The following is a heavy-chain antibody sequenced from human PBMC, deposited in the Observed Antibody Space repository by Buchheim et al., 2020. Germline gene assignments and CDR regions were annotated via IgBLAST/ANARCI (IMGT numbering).Heavy chain of an antibody. CDR2: IKQDGSEK. V-gene: IGHV3-7*01. Sequence: EMQLVESGGGLVQPGGSLRLSCAVSGFTFRSYWMTWVRQAPGKGLEWVANIKQDGSEKFYVDSVKGRFTISRDNAKNSLYLQMNSLRVEDTAVYYCARHSGTYFEYWGQGTL. D-gene: IGHD1-26*01. CDR3: ARHSGTYFEY. CDR1: GFTFRSYW. J-gene: IGHJ4*02.